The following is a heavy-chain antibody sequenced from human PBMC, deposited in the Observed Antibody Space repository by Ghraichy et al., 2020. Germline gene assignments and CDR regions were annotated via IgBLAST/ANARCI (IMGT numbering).Heavy chain of an antibody. CDR2: IYYSGST. D-gene: IGHD2-8*01. CDR3: ARDSVSHEEGGYYGMDV. J-gene: IGHJ6*02. Sequence: SETLSLTCTVSGGSISSGGYYWSWIRQHPGKGLEWIGYIYYSGSTYYNPSLKSRVTISVDTSKNQFSLKLSSVTAADTAVYYCARDSVSHEEGGYYGMDVWGQGTTVTVSS. V-gene: IGHV4-31*03. CDR1: GGSISSGGYY.